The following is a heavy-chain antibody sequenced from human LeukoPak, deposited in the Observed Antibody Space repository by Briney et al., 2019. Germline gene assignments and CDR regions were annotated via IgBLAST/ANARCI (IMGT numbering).Heavy chain of an antibody. CDR3: AKDYGDPNWFDP. V-gene: IGHV3-23*01. CDR1: GFPFSAYA. CDR2: ISGSGGST. J-gene: IGHJ5*02. D-gene: IGHD4-17*01. Sequence: PGGSLRLSCEASGFPFSAYAVTWVRQAPGKGLEWVSVISGSGGSTYYADSVKGRFTISRDNSKNTLYLQMNSLRAEDTAVYYCAKDYGDPNWFDPWGQGTLVTVSS.